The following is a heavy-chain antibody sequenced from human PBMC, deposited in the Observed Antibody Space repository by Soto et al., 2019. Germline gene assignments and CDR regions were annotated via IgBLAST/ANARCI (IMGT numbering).Heavy chain of an antibody. CDR2: IYYSGST. D-gene: IGHD6-6*01. CDR3: ARGLVSPFDY. J-gene: IGHJ4*02. V-gene: IGHV4-39*01. Sequence: QLQLQESGPGLVKPSETLSLTCTVSGGSISSSSYYWGWIRQPPGKGLEWIGSIYYSGSTYYNPSLKSRVTISVDTSKNQCSLKLSSVTTADTAVYYCARGLVSPFDYWGQGTLVTVSS. CDR1: GGSISSSSYY.